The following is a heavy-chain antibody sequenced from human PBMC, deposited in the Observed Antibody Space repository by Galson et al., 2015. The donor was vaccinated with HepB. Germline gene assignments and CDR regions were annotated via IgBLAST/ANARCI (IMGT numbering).Heavy chain of an antibody. CDR1: GFTFSTFA. V-gene: IGHV3-30-3*01. D-gene: IGHD2-2*01. J-gene: IGHJ3*01. CDR3: ARSLMPSDGFDF. CDR2: ISFDGSKK. Sequence: SLRLSCAASGFTFSTFAIHWVRQAPGKGLEWVAAISFDGSKKYYADSVKGRFTISRDNSKNTMYLQMNSLRAEDTAVYFCARSLMPSDGFDFWGQGTMVTVSS.